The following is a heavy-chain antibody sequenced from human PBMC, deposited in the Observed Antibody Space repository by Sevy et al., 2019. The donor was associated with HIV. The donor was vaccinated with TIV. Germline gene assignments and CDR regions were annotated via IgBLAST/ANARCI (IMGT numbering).Heavy chain of an antibody. CDR2: ISGSGDST. D-gene: IGHD6-19*01. V-gene: IGHV3-23*01. CDR3: AKDPTPLYSSGWYERYYFDY. Sequence: GGSLRLSCAASGFTFSSYAMSWVRQAPGKGLEWVSAISGSGDSTYYADSVKGRFTISRDNSKNTLYLQMNSLRAEDTAVYYCAKDPTPLYSSGWYERYYFDYWGQGTLVTVSS. CDR1: GFTFSSYA. J-gene: IGHJ4*02.